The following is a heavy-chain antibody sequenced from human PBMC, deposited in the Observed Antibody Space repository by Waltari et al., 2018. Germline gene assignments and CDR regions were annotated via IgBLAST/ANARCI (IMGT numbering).Heavy chain of an antibody. CDR1: GYTFSDYY. CDR2: VHTEDGET. D-gene: IGHD3-10*01. V-gene: IGHV1-69-2*01. Sequence: EVQLLQSGAELKEPGTTVRISCKVSGYTFSDYYIHWVQQAHGKGLRWMGHVHTEDGETRQADNVKGRVTISADTSTDTAFMELSSLRSEDTAVYYCARGRYYYLSGPGTSQWYFDLWGRGTLVTVSS. J-gene: IGHJ2*01. CDR3: ARGRYYYLSGPGTSQWYFDL.